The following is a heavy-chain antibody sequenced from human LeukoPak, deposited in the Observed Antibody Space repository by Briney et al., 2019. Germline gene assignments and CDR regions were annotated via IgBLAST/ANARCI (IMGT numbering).Heavy chain of an antibody. J-gene: IGHJ4*02. V-gene: IGHV3-7*01. D-gene: IGHD1-20*01. CDR3: ARLLRYYWTQLGSDFFDY. Sequence: GGSLTLSCTASGFRFSMFSMSWVRQAPGKGLEWVANMNQDGREKYYVDSVKGRCTISRDNARDSLFLQMDSLRAEDTAVYYCARLLRYYWTQLGSDFFDYWGQGTLVTVSS. CDR2: MNQDGREK. CDR1: GFRFSMFS.